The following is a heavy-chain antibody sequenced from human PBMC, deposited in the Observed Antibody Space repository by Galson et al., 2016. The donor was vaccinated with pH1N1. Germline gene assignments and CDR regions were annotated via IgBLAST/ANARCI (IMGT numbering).Heavy chain of an antibody. CDR2: IKQDGSET. Sequence: SLRLSCAASGFTFSNYLMSWVRQAPGKGLEWVANIKQDGSETHYVDSVKGRFTISRDNAKNSLYLQMGSLRAEDTAVYYCVRDHDFGDSDPSHYYRGLAVWGQGTTVTVSS. CDR3: VRDHDFGDSDPSHYYRGLAV. D-gene: IGHD4-17*01. J-gene: IGHJ6*02. V-gene: IGHV3-7*01. CDR1: GFTFSNYL.